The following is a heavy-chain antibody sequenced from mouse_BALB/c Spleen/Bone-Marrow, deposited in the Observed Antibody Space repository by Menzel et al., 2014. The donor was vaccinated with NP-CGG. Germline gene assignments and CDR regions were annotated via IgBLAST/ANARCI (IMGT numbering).Heavy chain of an antibody. CDR3: ARLSYYGNLFV. CDR1: GFDFSRYW. J-gene: IGHJ1*01. D-gene: IGHD1-1*01. Sequence: EVQLQESGGGLVQPGGSLKLSCAASGFDFSRYWMGWVRQAPGKGLEWIGEINPDSSTINYTPSLKDKFIISRDNAKNTLCLQMSKVRSEDTALYYCARLSYYGNLFVWGAGTTVTVSS. V-gene: IGHV4-1*02. CDR2: INPDSSTI.